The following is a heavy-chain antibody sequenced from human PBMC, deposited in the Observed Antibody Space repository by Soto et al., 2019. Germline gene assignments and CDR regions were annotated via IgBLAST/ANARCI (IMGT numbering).Heavy chain of an antibody. Sequence: KPSETLSLTCTVSGGSISSSSYYWGWIRQPPGKGLEWIGSIYYSGSTYYNPSLKSRVTISVDTSKNQFSLKLSSVTAADTAVYYCATYLEVAGPGYWGQGTLVTVSS. J-gene: IGHJ4*02. D-gene: IGHD6-19*01. CDR3: ATYLEVAGPGY. CDR2: IYYSGST. CDR1: GGSISSSSYY. V-gene: IGHV4-39*01.